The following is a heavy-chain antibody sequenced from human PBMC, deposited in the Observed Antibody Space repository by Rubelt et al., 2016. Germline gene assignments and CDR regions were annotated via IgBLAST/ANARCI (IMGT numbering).Heavy chain of an antibody. CDR2: IWYDGSNK. CDR1: GFTFSSYG. D-gene: IGHD1-26*01. V-gene: IGHV3-33*08. Sequence: VQLVESGGGLVQPGGSLRLSCAASGFTFSSYGMHWVRQAPGKGLEWVAVIWYDGSNKYYADSVKGRFTISRDNSKNTLYLQMNSLRAEDTAVYYCARGGMGGSTGYFDYWGQGTLVTVSS. CDR3: ARGGMGGSTGYFDY. J-gene: IGHJ4*02.